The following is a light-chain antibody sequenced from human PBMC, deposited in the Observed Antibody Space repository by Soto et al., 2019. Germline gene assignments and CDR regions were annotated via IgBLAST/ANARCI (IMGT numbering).Light chain of an antibody. CDR3: QQYGSSGT. CDR2: DAS. Sequence: IVLTQSPGTLSLSPGERATLSCRASQSISSSYLAWYQQKPGQAPRLLIYDASSRATGIPDRFSGGGSGTDFTLTISRLEPEDFAVYYCQQYGSSGTFGQGTKV. J-gene: IGKJ1*01. CDR1: QSISSSY. V-gene: IGKV3-20*01.